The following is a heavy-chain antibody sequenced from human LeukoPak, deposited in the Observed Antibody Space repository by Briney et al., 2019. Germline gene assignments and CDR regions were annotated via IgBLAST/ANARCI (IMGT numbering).Heavy chain of an antibody. CDR1: GGSITGYYW. D-gene: IGHD2-15*01. Sequence: TLSLTCTVSGGSITGYYWSWIRQPPGKALEWLALIYWDDDKRYSPSLKSRLTITKDTSKNQVVLTMTNMDPVDTATYYCAHRRSVVAFDYWGQGTLVTVSS. J-gene: IGHJ4*02. V-gene: IGHV2-5*08. CDR3: AHRRSVVAFDY. CDR2: IYWDDDK.